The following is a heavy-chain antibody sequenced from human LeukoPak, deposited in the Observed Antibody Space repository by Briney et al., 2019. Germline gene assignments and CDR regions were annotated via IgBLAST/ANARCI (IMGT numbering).Heavy chain of an antibody. J-gene: IGHJ3*02. D-gene: IGHD2-2*01. V-gene: IGHV3-73*01. CDR2: IRSKRNNYAT. Sequence: GGSLRLSCAASGFTFSGSFMHWVRQAAGKGLEWVGRIRSKRNNYATAYAPSVKGRFTIPRDDSKNIVYLHMDSLKTEDTALYYCSRLEDTSPIEVALDIWGQGTVVTVPS. CDR1: GFTFSGSF. CDR3: SRLEDTSPIEVALDI.